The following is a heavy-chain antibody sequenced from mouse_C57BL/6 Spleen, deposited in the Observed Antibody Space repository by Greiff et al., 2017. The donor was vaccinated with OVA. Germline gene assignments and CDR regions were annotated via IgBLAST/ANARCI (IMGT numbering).Heavy chain of an antibody. CDR2: IYPSDSET. CDR1: GYTFTSYW. Sequence: QVQLQQPGAELVRPGSSVKLSCKASGYTFTSYWMDWVKQRPGQGLEWIGNIYPSDSETHYNQKFKDKATLTVDKSSSTAYMQLSSLTSEDSAVYYCARLLTTVVEGYWGQGTTLTVSS. J-gene: IGHJ2*01. V-gene: IGHV1-61*01. D-gene: IGHD1-1*01. CDR3: ARLLTTVVEGY.